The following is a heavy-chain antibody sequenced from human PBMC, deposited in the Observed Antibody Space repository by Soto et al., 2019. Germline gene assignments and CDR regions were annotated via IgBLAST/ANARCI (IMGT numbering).Heavy chain of an antibody. CDR3: SRVRGYSGYDFDC. CDR1: GFTFSSYS. D-gene: IGHD5-12*01. CDR2: ISMSSSYI. Sequence: GGSLRVSCAASGFTFSSYSMNWVRQAPGKGLEWVSFISMSSSYIYYADSVKGRFTISRDNAKNSLYLQMNSLRAEDTAVYYFSRVRGYSGYDFDCCGQGTLVTVSS. J-gene: IGHJ4*02. V-gene: IGHV3-21*01.